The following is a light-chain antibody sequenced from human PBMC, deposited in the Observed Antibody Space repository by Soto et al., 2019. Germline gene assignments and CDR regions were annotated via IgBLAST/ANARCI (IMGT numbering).Light chain of an antibody. Sequence: EIVMTQSPATLSVSPWERATLSCRASQSVSSNLAWYQQKPGQAPRLLIYGASTRATGIPARFSGSGSGTEFTLTISSLQSEDFAVYYCQQYNNGWTFGQGTKVEIK. CDR3: QQYNNGWT. CDR1: QSVSSN. V-gene: IGKV3-15*01. CDR2: GAS. J-gene: IGKJ1*01.